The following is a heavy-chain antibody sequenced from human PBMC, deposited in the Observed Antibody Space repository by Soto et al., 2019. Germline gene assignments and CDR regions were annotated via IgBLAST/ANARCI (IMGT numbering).Heavy chain of an antibody. CDR3: TRLGGYSGYDSADY. CDR1: GFMFDVYV. Sequence: EVQLLESGEGLVQSGGSLRLSCAASGFMFDVYVMNWVRQAPGKGLEWVASIRGSGSTYYADSVKGRFTISRDNSERTVHLQMNSLRAEDTAVYYCTRLGGYSGYDSADYWGQGTLVTVSS. D-gene: IGHD5-12*01. J-gene: IGHJ4*02. CDR2: IRGSGST. V-gene: IGHV3-23*01.